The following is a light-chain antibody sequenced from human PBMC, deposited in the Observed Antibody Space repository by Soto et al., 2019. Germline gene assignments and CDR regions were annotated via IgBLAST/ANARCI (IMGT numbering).Light chain of an antibody. Sequence: QSALTQPRSVSGSPGQSVTISCTGTSSDVGGYNYVSWYQQNPGKAPKLMIYDVSKRPSGVSDRFSGSKSANTASLIISGLQAEDEADYYCAAWDDSLRGWVFGGGTKLTVL. V-gene: IGLV2-11*01. CDR1: SSDVGGYNY. J-gene: IGLJ3*02. CDR3: AAWDDSLRGWV. CDR2: DVS.